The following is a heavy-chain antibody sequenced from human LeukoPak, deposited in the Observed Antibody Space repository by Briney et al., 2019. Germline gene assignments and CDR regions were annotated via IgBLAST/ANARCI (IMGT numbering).Heavy chain of an antibody. V-gene: IGHV1-8*01. CDR3: ARDPYSSSSQFDDYYYYYGMDV. CDR1: GYTFTSYD. J-gene: IGHJ6*02. Sequence: VASVKVSCKASGYTFTSYDINGVRQATGQGLEWMGWMNPNSGNTGYAQKFQGRVTMTRNTSISTAYMELSSLRSEDTAVYYCARDPYSSSSQFDDYYYYYGMDVWGQGTTVTVSS. CDR2: MNPNSGNT. D-gene: IGHD6-13*01.